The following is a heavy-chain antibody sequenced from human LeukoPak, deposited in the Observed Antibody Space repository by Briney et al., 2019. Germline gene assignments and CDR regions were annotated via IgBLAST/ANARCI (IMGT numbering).Heavy chain of an antibody. Sequence: GASVKVSSKASGYTFTIYGISWVRQAPGQGLEWMGWISAYNGKTNYAQKLQGRVTMTTDTSTSTAYMELRSLRSDDTAVYYCARRVRADDCSGGSCYSPWFDPWGQGTLVTVSS. CDR1: GYTFTIYG. J-gene: IGHJ5*02. CDR2: ISAYNGKT. CDR3: ARRVRADDCSGGSCYSPWFDP. D-gene: IGHD2-15*01. V-gene: IGHV1-18*01.